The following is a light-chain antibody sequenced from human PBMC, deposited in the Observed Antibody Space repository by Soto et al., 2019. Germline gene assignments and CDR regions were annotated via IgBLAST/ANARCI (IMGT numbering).Light chain of an antibody. Sequence: DIQMTQSPSSLSASVGDRVTITCRASQSIRTHVNWYQQKPGNAPKLLISATSTLQSGVPSRFSGSGSGTDFTLTISSLRPEDFASYYCQQSYGTPLTFGGGTKVEIK. CDR1: QSIRTH. V-gene: IGKV1-39*01. CDR2: ATS. J-gene: IGKJ4*01. CDR3: QQSYGTPLT.